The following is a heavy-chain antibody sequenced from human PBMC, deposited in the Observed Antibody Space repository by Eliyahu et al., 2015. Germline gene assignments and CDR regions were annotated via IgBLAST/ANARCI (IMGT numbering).Heavy chain of an antibody. J-gene: IGHJ5*02. CDR1: ILTRYA. CDR3: AKDREVWCSSSSCYKYGGLDP. Sequence: ILTRYAMTSVRQAPGKGLEWVSAISASGATTYYADAVRGRFTISRDKSNNTLHLQMNSLRAEDTAVYYCAKDREVWCSSSSCYKYGGLDPWGQGTLVTVSS. CDR2: ISASGATT. V-gene: IGHV3-23*01. D-gene: IGHD2-2*02.